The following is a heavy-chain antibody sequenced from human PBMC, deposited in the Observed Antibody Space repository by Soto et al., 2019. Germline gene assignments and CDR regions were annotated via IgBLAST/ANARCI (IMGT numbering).Heavy chain of an antibody. J-gene: IGHJ4*02. V-gene: IGHV1-69*13. Sequence: SVKVSCKASGVTFSSETLGWVRQAPGQGLEWVGGIIPLFGTASYAQKFQGRVTITADESTSTVHMELGSLRSDDTAVYFCATELGENPASPFDAWGQGTLVTVSS. D-gene: IGHD3-10*01. CDR1: GVTFSSET. CDR3: ATELGENPASPFDA. CDR2: IIPLFGTA.